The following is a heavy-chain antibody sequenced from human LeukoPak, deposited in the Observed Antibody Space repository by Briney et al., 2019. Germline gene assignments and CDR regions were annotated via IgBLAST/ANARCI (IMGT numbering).Heavy chain of an antibody. CDR1: GFTFSSYA. D-gene: IGHD3-9*01. J-gene: IGHJ5*02. V-gene: IGHV3-23*01. CDR2: ISGSGGST. Sequence: QPGGSLRLSCAASGFTFSSYAMSWVRQAPGKGLEWVSAISGSGGSTYYADSVKGRFTISRDNSKNTLYLQMNSLRAEDTAVYYCAKDPVLRYFDWLLSSWFDPWGQGTVVTVSS. CDR3: AKDPVLRYFDWLLSSWFDP.